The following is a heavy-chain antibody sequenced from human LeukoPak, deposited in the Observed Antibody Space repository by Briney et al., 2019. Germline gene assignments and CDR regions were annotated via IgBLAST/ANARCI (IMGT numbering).Heavy chain of an antibody. V-gene: IGHV1-2*06. CDR3: ARGRRSGYYDDAFDI. CDR2: INPNSGGT. CDR1: GYTFTGYY. J-gene: IGHJ3*02. Sequence: GASVKVSCKASGYTFTGYYMHWVRQAPGQGLECMGRINPNSGGTNYAQKFQGRVTMTRDTSISTAYMELSRLRSDDTAVYYCARGRRSGYYDDAFDIWGQGTMVTVSS. D-gene: IGHD3-22*01.